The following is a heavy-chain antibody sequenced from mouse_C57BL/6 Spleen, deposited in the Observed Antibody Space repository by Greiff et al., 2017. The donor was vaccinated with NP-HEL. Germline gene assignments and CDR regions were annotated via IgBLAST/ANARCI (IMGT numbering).Heavy chain of an antibody. Sequence: EVHLVESGGGLVQPKGSLKLSCAASGFTFNTYAMHWVRQAPGKGLEWVARIRPKSSNYATYYADSVKDRFTISRDDSQSMLYLQMNNLKTEDTAMYYCVRDKNYDGYYGAMDYWGQGTSVTVSS. J-gene: IGHJ4*01. CDR3: VRDKNYDGYYGAMDY. V-gene: IGHV10-3*01. CDR2: IRPKSSNYAT. D-gene: IGHD2-3*01. CDR1: GFTFNTYA.